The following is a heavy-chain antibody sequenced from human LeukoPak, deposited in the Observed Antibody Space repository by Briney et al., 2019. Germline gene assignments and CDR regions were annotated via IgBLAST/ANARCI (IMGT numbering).Heavy chain of an antibody. V-gene: IGHV3-21*01. CDR2: ISSSSSYI. CDR3: AGSWSPYDAFDI. D-gene: IGHD6-13*01. CDR1: GFTFSSYS. J-gene: IGHJ3*02. Sequence: GGSLRLSCAASGFTFSSYSMNWVRQAPGKGLEWVSSISSSSSYIYYADSVKGRFTISRDNAKNSLYLQMNSLRAEDTAVYYCAGSWSPYDAFDIWGQGTMVTVSS.